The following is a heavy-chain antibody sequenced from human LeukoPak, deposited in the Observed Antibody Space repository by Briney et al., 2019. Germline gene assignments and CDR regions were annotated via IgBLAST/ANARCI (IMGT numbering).Heavy chain of an antibody. D-gene: IGHD3-3*01. CDR1: GFTFSSYS. Sequence: GGSLRLSCAASGFTFSSYSMNWVRQAPGKGLEWVSVIYSGGSTYYADSVKGRFTISRDNSKNTLYLQMNSLRAEDTAVYYCARGVASDYWGQGTLVIVSS. CDR2: IYSGGST. V-gene: IGHV3-66*01. J-gene: IGHJ4*02. CDR3: ARGVASDY.